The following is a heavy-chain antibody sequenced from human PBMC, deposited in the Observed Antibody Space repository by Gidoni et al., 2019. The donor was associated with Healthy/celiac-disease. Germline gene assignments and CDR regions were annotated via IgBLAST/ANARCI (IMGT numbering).Heavy chain of an antibody. CDR3: ARGAYGSGSYFNYYMDV. CDR1: GFTFSRYA. Sequence: VQLVESGAGVVQPGRSLRLSCPASGFTFSRYAMHWVRQAPGKGLEWVAVISYDGSNKYYADSVKGRFTISRDNSKNTLYLQMNSLRAEDTAVYYCARGAYGSGSYFNYYMDVWGKGTTVTVSS. CDR2: ISYDGSNK. D-gene: IGHD3-10*01. J-gene: IGHJ6*03. V-gene: IGHV3-30-3*01.